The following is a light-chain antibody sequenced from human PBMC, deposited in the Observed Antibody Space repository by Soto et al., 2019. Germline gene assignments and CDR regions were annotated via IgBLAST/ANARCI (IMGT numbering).Light chain of an antibody. Sequence: EIVMTQSPATLSVKTGERATLSCRASQSVSSNLAWYQQKPGQAPRLLIYGASTRATGIPARFSGSGSGTEFTLTISSLQSEDFAVHYCQQYNNWPRTFGQGTKVDIK. CDR1: QSVSSN. J-gene: IGKJ1*01. V-gene: IGKV3-15*01. CDR3: QQYNNWPRT. CDR2: GAS.